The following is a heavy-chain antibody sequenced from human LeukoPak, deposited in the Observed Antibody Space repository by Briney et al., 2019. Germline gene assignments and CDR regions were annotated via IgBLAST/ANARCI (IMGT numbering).Heavy chain of an antibody. CDR1: GGSFSGYY. Sequence: SETLSLTCAVYGGSFSGYYSRWIRQPPGKGLEWIGEINHSGSTNYNPSLKSRVTISVDTSKNQFSLKLRSVPAADTAVYYCATERGSFTRKYFQHWGQGTLVTVSS. CDR3: ATERGSFTRKYFQH. D-gene: IGHD1-26*01. J-gene: IGHJ1*01. V-gene: IGHV4-34*01. CDR2: INHSGST.